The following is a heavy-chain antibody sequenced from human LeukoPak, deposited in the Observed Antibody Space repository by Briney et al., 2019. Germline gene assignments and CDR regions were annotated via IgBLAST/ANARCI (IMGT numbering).Heavy chain of an antibody. CDR1: GFTVSSNY. D-gene: IGHD6-13*01. CDR3: ARGGIAANFDY. J-gene: IGHJ4*02. Sequence: GGSLRLSCAASGFTVSSNYMSWVRQAPGKGLEWVSVIYGGGSTYYADSVKGRFTISRDNSKNTLYLQMNSLRAEDTAVYYCARGGIAANFDYWGQGTLVTVSS. CDR2: IYGGGST. V-gene: IGHV3-66*01.